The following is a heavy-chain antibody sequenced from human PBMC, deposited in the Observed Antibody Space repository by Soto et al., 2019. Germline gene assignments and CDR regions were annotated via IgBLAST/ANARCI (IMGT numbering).Heavy chain of an antibody. V-gene: IGHV3-15*01. D-gene: IGHD3-16*02. CDR3: TTGLRYYDYGWGSYRHTDY. J-gene: IGHJ4*02. CDR2: IKSKTDGGTT. Sequence: EVQLVESGGGLVKPGGSLRLSCAASGFTFSNAWMSWVRQAPGKGLEWVGRIKSKTDGGTTDYAAPVKGRFTISRDDSKYPRYLQMNSLKTEYPAVYYCTTGLRYYDYGWGSYRHTDYRGQGTLVTLSS. CDR1: GFTFSNAW.